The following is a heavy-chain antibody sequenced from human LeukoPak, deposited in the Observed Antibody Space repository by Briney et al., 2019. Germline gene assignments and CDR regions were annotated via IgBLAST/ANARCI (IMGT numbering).Heavy chain of an antibody. CDR2: IYYSGST. D-gene: IGHD2-8*01. CDR3: ARHPRGYCTNGVCYPMYYFDY. V-gene: IGHV4-59*08. Sequence: SETLSLTCTVSGGSISSYYWSWIRQPPGKGLEWIGYIYYSGSTNYNPSLKSRGTISVDTSKNQFSLKLSSVTAADTAVYYCARHPRGYCTNGVCYPMYYFDYWGQGTLVTVSS. J-gene: IGHJ4*02. CDR1: GGSISSYY.